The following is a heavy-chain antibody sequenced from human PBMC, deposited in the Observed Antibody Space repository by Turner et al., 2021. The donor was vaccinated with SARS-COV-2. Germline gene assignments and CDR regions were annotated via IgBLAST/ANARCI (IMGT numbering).Heavy chain of an antibody. V-gene: IGHV2-5*02. CDR1: GFSLSTSGVG. CDR3: ARHIVVASLDY. CDR2: IYWDDDK. D-gene: IGHD2-21*01. Sequence: LVKPTPTLTLTCTFSGFSLSTSGVGVGWIRQPPGKALEWLALIYWDDDKRYSPSLKSRLTITKDTSKNQVGRTMTNMDPVDTATYYCARHIVVASLDYWGQGTLVTFSS. J-gene: IGHJ4*02.